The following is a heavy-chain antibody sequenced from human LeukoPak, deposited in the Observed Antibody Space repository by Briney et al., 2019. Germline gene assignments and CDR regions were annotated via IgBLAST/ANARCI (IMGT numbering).Heavy chain of an antibody. CDR3: ARDDSSGYYGGAFDY. CDR2: IIPIFGTA. CDR1: GGTFSSYA. Sequence: SVKVSFKGSGGTFSSYAISWVRQAPGQGLEWMGGIIPIFGTANYAQKFQGRVTITADESTSTAYMELSSLRSEDTAVYYCARDDSSGYYGGAFDYWGQGTLVTVSS. J-gene: IGHJ4*02. D-gene: IGHD3-22*01. V-gene: IGHV1-69*13.